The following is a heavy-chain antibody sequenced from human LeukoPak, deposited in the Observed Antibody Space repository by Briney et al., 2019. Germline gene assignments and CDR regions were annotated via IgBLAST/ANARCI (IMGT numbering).Heavy chain of an antibody. CDR3: ATLGVRFGERWFDP. J-gene: IGHJ5*02. V-gene: IGHV4-59*01. CDR1: GGSISSYY. CDR2: IYYSGST. Sequence: SETLSLTCTVSGGSISSYYWSWIRQPPGKGLEWIGYIYYSGSTNYNPSLKSRVTISVDTSKNQFSLRLSSVTAADTAVYYCATLGVRFGERWFDPWGQGTLVTVSS. D-gene: IGHD3-10*01.